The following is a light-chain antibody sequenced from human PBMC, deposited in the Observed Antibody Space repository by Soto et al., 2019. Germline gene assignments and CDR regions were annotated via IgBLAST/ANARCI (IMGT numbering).Light chain of an antibody. Sequence: QSVLTQPASVSGSPGQSITISCTGTSSDVGGYNYVSWYQQHPGKAPKLMIYEVSNRPSGVSYRFSGSKSGNTASLTISGLQAEDQADYYCSSSTSISTRVFGNGTKVTVL. J-gene: IGLJ1*01. CDR1: SSDVGGYNY. CDR3: SSSTSISTRV. CDR2: EVS. V-gene: IGLV2-14*01.